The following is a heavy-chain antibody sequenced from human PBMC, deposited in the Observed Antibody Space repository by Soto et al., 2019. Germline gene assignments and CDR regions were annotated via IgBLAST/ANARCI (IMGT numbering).Heavy chain of an antibody. CDR2: ISSSGSTI. Sequence: QVQLVESGGGLVKPGGSLRLSCAASGFTFSDYYMSWIRQAPGKGLEWVSYISSSGSTIYYADSVKGRFTISRDNAKNSMYLQMNSLRAEDTAVYYCARDTSLQDYGSSSDYYYYGMDVWGQGTTVTVSS. J-gene: IGHJ6*02. V-gene: IGHV3-11*01. D-gene: IGHD3-10*01. CDR1: GFTFSDYY. CDR3: ARDTSLQDYGSSSDYYYYGMDV.